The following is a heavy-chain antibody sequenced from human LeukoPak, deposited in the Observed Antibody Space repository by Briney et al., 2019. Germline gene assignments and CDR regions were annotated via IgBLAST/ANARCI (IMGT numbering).Heavy chain of an antibody. J-gene: IGHJ4*02. CDR2: ISAYNGNT. Sequence: ASVTVSFTASGYTFTIYGISWVRQAPGQGPEWMGWISAYNGNTNFPQKLQGRVTMTTDTSTSTAYMDLRSLRSDDTAVYYCARDQAATNTQVRFCLDWGQGTLVTVSS. V-gene: IGHV1-18*01. CDR1: GYTFTIYG. CDR3: ARDQAATNTQVRFCLD. D-gene: IGHD3-9*01.